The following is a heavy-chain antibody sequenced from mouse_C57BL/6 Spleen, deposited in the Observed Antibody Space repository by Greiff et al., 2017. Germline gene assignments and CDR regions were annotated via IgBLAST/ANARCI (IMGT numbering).Heavy chain of an antibody. V-gene: IGHV5-6*01. D-gene: IGHD1-1*01. Sequence: EVHLVESGGDLVKPGGSLKLSCAASGFTFSSYGMSWVRQTPDKRLEWVATISSGGSYTYYPDSVKGRFTISRDNAKNTLYLQMSSLKSEDTAMYYCARHDYGSRDWYFDVWGTGTTVTVSS. J-gene: IGHJ1*03. CDR3: ARHDYGSRDWYFDV. CDR2: ISSGGSYT. CDR1: GFTFSSYG.